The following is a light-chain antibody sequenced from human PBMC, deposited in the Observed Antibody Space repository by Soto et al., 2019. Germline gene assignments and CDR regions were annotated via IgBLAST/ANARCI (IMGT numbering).Light chain of an antibody. V-gene: IGKV3-15*01. CDR3: QQYNNLPPWT. CDR1: QSVSIN. J-gene: IGKJ1*01. Sequence: EIVMTQSPATLSVSPGIRATLSCRASQSVSINLAWYQQKSGRAPRLLIYGASIRATGIPARFSGSGSGTEFTLSFVSLQSEDFAVYYCQQYNNLPPWTFGQGTKVEIK. CDR2: GAS.